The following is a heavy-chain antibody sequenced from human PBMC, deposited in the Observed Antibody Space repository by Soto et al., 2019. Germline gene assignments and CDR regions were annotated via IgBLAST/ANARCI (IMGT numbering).Heavy chain of an antibody. D-gene: IGHD3-10*01. CDR2: ISAYNGNT. CDR3: ARNTMVRGLSRDAFDI. Sequence: ASVKVSCKASGYTFTSYGISWVRQAPGQGLEWMGSISAYNGNTNYAQKLQGRVTMTTDTSTSTAYMELRSLRSDDTAVYYCARNTMVRGLSRDAFDIWGQGTVVTVSS. CDR1: GYTFTSYG. J-gene: IGHJ3*02. V-gene: IGHV1-18*01.